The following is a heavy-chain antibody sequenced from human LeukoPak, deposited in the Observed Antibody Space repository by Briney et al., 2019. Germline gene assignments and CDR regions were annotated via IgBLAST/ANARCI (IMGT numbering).Heavy chain of an antibody. CDR3: ARGLVGATLHFDY. V-gene: IGHV1-69*05. J-gene: IGHJ4*02. D-gene: IGHD1-26*01. CDR2: IIPIFGTA. CDR1: GGTFSSFA. Sequence: SVKVSCKASGGTFSSFAISWVRQAPGQGLEWMGRIIPIFGTANYAQKFQGRVTITTDESTSTAYMELSSLRSEDTAVYYCARGLVGATLHFDYWGQGTLVTVSS.